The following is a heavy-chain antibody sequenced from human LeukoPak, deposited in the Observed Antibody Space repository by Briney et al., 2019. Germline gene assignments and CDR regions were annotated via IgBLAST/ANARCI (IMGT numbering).Heavy chain of an antibody. CDR1: AFTLSNYA. Sequence: GGSLRLSCAGSAFTLSNYAINWVRQAPGKGPEWLSYISSSGTTILYADSVKGRFTISRDNSKNTLYLQMNSLRAEDTAVYYCARELELPFDFDYWGQGTLVTVSS. J-gene: IGHJ4*02. CDR2: ISSSGTTI. V-gene: IGHV3-48*01. CDR3: ARELELPFDFDY. D-gene: IGHD1-7*01.